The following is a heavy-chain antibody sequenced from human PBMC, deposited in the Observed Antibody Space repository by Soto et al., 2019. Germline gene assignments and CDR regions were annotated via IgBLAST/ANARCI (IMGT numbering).Heavy chain of an antibody. Sequence: PGGSLRLSCAASGFTFSNFWLHWVRHAPGKGPVWVSRINGDGSSPSHADSVKGRFTISRDNAENTLFLQMSGLRAEDTAVYYCARAQLLPDDAFDAWGRGTVGTV. J-gene: IGHJ3*01. V-gene: IGHV3-74*01. CDR2: INGDGSSP. CDR1: GFTFSNFW. CDR3: ARAQLLPDDAFDA. D-gene: IGHD2-2*01.